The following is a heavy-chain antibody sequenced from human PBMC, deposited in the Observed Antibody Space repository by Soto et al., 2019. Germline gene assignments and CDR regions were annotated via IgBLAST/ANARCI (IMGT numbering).Heavy chain of an antibody. Sequence: SETLSLTCAVYGGSFSGYYWSWIRQPPGKGLEWIGEINHSGSTNYNPSLKSRVTISVDTSKNQFSLKLSSVTAADTAVYYCARGFRGWGSGSYYPYYFGMDVWVQGTTVT. J-gene: IGHJ6*02. V-gene: IGHV4-34*01. CDR3: ARGFRGWGSGSYYPYYFGMDV. CDR2: INHSGST. CDR1: GGSFSGYY. D-gene: IGHD3-10*01.